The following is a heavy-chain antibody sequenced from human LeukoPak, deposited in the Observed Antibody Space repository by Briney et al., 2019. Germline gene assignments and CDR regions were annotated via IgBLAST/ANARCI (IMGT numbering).Heavy chain of an antibody. CDR2: ISSSSSYI. CDR1: GFTFSSYS. CDR3: ASTLYCSSTSCYTFDY. V-gene: IGHV3-21*06. D-gene: IGHD2-2*02. J-gene: IGHJ4*02. Sequence: PGGSLRLSCAASGFTFSSYSMNWVRQAPGKGLEWVSSISSSSSYIYYADSVKGRFTISRDNAKNSLYLQMNSLRAEDTAVYYCASTLYCSSTSCYTFDYWGQGTLVTVSS.